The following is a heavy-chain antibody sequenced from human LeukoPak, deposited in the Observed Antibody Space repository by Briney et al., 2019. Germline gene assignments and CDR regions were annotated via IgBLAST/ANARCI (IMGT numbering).Heavy chain of an antibody. CDR2: IIPSGGST. Sequence: ASVKVSCKASGYTFTSYYMHWVRQAPGQGLEWMGIIIPSGGSTSYAQKFQGRVTMTRDTSTSTVYMELSSLRSEDTAVYYCSRGPTIRGRWFDPWGQGTLVTVSS. J-gene: IGHJ5*02. CDR1: GYTFTSYY. CDR3: SRGPTIRGRWFDP. D-gene: IGHD5-24*01. V-gene: IGHV1-46*03.